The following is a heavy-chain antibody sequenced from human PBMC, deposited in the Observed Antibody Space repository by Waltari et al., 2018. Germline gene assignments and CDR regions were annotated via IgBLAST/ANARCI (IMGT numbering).Heavy chain of an antibody. D-gene: IGHD6-19*01. CDR3: ARVEGGIAVAAAINL. CDR2: INAGNGNT. Sequence: QVQLVQSGAEVKKPGASVKVSCKASGYTFTSYAMHWVRQAPGQRLEWMGWINAGNGNTKYSQKFQGRVTVTRDTSASTAYMGLSSLRSEDTAVYYCARVEGGIAVAAAINLWGQGTLVTVSS. CDR1: GYTFTSYA. J-gene: IGHJ4*02. V-gene: IGHV1-3*01.